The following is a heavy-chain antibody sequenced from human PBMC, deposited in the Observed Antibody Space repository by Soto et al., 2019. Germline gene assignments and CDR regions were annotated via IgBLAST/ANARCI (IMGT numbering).Heavy chain of an antibody. CDR2: INAGNGNT. CDR1: GYTFTSYA. CDR3: ARVGSRHITIFGVVTSQYYYGMDV. D-gene: IGHD3-3*01. J-gene: IGHJ6*02. Sequence: QVQLVQSGAEVKKPGASVKVSCKASGYTFTSYAMHWVRQAPGQRLEWMGWINAGNGNTKYSQKFHGRVTITRDTSASTAYVELSSLRSEDTGVYYCARVGSRHITIFGVVTSQYYYGMDVWGQGTTVTVSS. V-gene: IGHV1-3*01.